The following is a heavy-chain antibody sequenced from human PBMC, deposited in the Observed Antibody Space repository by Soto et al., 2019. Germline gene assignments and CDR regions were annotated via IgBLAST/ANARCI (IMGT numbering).Heavy chain of an antibody. V-gene: IGHV1-69*06. CDR2: IIPIFGTA. CDR1: GGTFSSYA. J-gene: IGHJ6*02. CDR3: ARDRGGSYYSSPYYYYYGRDV. Sequence: SVKVSCKASGGTFSSYAISWVRQAPGQGLEWMGGIIPIFGTANYAQKFQGRVTITADKSTSTAYMELSSLRSEDTAVYYCARDRGGSYYSSPYYYYYGRDVWGQGTTGTVSS. D-gene: IGHD1-26*01.